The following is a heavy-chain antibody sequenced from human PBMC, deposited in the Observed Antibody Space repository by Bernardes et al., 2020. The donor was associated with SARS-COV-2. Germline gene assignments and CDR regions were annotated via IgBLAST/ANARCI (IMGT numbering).Heavy chain of an antibody. CDR3: TRDHMPNDASDI. CDR1: GFRFGDYA. Sequence: GGSLRLSCTASGFRFGDYAMSWVRQSPGKGLEWLGFIRNKAYVGTTQYAASVRCRFTISRDDSKSIAYLQMNSLITEDTAVYYCTRDHMPNDASDIWRQGTMVTVSS. D-gene: IGHD2-2*01. V-gene: IGHV3-49*04. CDR2: IRNKAYVGTT. J-gene: IGHJ3*02.